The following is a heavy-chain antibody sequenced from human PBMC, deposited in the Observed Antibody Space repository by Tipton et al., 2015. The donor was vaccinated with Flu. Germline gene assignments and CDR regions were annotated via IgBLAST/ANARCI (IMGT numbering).Heavy chain of an antibody. CDR3: AKDAKYDFWSPTYGMDV. J-gene: IGHJ6*02. CDR2: ISWNSGSI. Sequence: SLRLSCAASGFSFDDYAMHWVRQAPGKGLEWVAGISWNSGSIGYADSVKGRFTISRDNAKNSLYLQMNSLRAEDTALYYCAKDAKYDFWSPTYGMDVWGQGTTVTVSS. CDR1: GFSFDDYA. D-gene: IGHD3/OR15-3a*01. V-gene: IGHV3-9*01.